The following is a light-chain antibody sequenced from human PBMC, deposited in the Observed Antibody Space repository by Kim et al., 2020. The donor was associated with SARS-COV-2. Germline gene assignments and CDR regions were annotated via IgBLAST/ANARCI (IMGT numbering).Light chain of an antibody. CDR1: SSDVGTYNL. Sequence: QSALTQPASVSGSPGQSITISCAGTSSDVGTYNLVSWYKQHPGKAPQLMVYEVNKRPSGISNRFSGSKSGNTASLTISGLQAEDEADYYCCSYAGSYTLWVFGGGTQLNVL. J-gene: IGLJ2*01. CDR2: EVN. V-gene: IGLV2-23*02. CDR3: CSYAGSYTLWV.